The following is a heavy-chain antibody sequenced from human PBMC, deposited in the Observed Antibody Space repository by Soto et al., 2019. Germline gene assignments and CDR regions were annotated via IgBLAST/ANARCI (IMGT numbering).Heavy chain of an antibody. D-gene: IGHD2-15*01. CDR1: GGSISSYY. CDR2: IYYSGST. Sequence: SETLSLTCTVSGGSISSYYWSWIRQPPGKGLEWIGYIYYSGSTNYNPSLKSRVTISVDTSMNQFSLKLSSVTAADTAVYYCASDRGGWWEAFDIWGQGTMVTVSS. V-gene: IGHV4-59*08. CDR3: ASDRGGWWEAFDI. J-gene: IGHJ3*02.